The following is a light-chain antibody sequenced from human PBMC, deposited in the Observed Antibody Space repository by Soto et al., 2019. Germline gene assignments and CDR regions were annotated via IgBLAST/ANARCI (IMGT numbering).Light chain of an antibody. V-gene: IGKV1-5*03. Sequence: DIQMTQSPSTLSGSVGDRVTITCRASQTISSWLAWYQQKPGKAPKLLIYKASTLKSGAPSRFSGSGSGTEFTLTISSLQTDDFATYYCQHYNSYSEAFGQGTKVDIK. CDR3: QHYNSYSEA. CDR1: QTISSW. J-gene: IGKJ1*01. CDR2: KAS.